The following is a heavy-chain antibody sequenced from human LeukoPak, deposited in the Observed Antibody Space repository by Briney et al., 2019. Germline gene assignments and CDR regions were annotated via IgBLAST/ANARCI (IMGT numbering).Heavy chain of an antibody. D-gene: IGHD5-18*01. CDR3: AGGYSYGKNYYYYGMDV. CDR2: IIPIFGIA. CDR1: GGTFSSYA. V-gene: IGHV1-69*04. J-gene: IGHJ6*02. Sequence: ASVKVSCKASGGTFSSYAISWVRQAPGQGLEWMGRIIPIFGIANYAQKFQGRVTITADKSTSTAYMELSSLRSEDTAVYYCAGGYSYGKNYYYYGMDVWGRGTTVTVSS.